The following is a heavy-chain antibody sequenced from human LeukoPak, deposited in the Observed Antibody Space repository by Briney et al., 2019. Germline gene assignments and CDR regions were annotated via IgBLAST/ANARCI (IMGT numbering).Heavy chain of an antibody. Sequence: SETLPLTCTVSGGSISSYYWSWIRQPPGKGLEFIGYIYYSGSTNYNPSLKSRVTISVDTSKNQFSLKLSSVTAADTAVYYCARGVPQYPVDCWGQGTLVTVSS. V-gene: IGHV4-59*01. J-gene: IGHJ4*02. D-gene: IGHD1-1*01. CDR2: IYYSGST. CDR3: ARGVPQYPVDC. CDR1: GGSISSYY.